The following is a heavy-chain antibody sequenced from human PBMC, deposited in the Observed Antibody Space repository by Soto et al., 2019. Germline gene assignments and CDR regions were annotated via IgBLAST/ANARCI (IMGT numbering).Heavy chain of an antibody. D-gene: IGHD4-17*01. CDR2: IYYSGST. CDR1: GGSISSYY. CDR3: ARHGDYGDYIALDY. J-gene: IGHJ4*02. Sequence: SETLSLTCTVSGGSISSYYWSWIRQPPGKGLEWIGYIYYSGSTNYNPSLKSRVTISVDTSKNQFSLKLSSVTAADTAVYYCARHGDYGDYIALDYWGQGTLVTVSS. V-gene: IGHV4-59*08.